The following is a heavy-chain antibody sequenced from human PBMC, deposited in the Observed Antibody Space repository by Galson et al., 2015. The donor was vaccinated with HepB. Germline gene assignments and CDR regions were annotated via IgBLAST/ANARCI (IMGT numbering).Heavy chain of an antibody. CDR2: ISFGSGTT. CDR1: GFTFTTQA. D-gene: IGHD2-8*02. Sequence: SLRLSCAASGFTFTTQAMHWVRQAPGKGLEWVSGISFGSGTTYYADSVKGRFTISRDKSKNTVFVQMNSLRVEDTAVYYCARPPFCTVNYPYFDSWGQGTLVTVSS. V-gene: IGHV3-23*01. CDR3: ARPPFCTVNYPYFDS. J-gene: IGHJ4*02.